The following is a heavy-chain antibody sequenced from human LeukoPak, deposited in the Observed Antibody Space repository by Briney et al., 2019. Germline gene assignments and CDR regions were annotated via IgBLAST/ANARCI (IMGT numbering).Heavy chain of an antibody. CDR1: GGSISSYY. CDR3: ASFNDYVGYFDY. J-gene: IGHJ4*02. D-gene: IGHD4-17*01. V-gene: IGHV4-59*01. CDR2: IYYSGST. Sequence: SGTLSLTCTVSGGSISSYYWSWIRQPPGKGLEWIGYIYYSGSTNYNPSLKSRVTISVDTSKNQFSLKLSSVTAADTAVYYCASFNDYVGYFDYWGQGTLVTVSS.